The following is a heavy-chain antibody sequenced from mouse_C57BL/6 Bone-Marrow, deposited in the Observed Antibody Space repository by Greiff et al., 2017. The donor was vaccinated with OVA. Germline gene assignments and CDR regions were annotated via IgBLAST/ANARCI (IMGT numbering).Heavy chain of an antibody. D-gene: IGHD1-1*01. CDR3: AREVLRGYFEV. CDR1: GYTFTSYW. V-gene: IGHV1-7*01. Sequence: QVQLKQSGAELAKPGASVKLSCKASGYTFTSYWLHWVKQRPGQGLEWIGYINPSSGYTKYNQKFKDKATLTDDKSSSTAYMQLSSLTYEDSAVYYCAREVLRGYFEVWGTGTTGTVSS. J-gene: IGHJ1*03. CDR2: INPSSGYT.